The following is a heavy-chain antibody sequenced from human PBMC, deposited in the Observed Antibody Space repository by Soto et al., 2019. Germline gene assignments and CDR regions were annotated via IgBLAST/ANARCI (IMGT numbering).Heavy chain of an antibody. Sequence: PVGSLRLSCAASGFTFDDYAMHWVRQAPGKGLEWVSGISWNSGSIGYADSVKGRFTISRDNAKNSLYLQMNSLRAEDTALYYCARDWGGYCSSTSCPARYGMDVCGQGTTVTVSS. CDR1: GFTFDDYA. V-gene: IGHV3-9*01. D-gene: IGHD2-2*01. CDR2: ISWNSGSI. CDR3: ARDWGGYCSSTSCPARYGMDV. J-gene: IGHJ6*02.